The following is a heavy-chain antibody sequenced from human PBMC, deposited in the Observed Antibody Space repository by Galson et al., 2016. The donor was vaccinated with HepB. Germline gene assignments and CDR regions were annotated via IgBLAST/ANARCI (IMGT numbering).Heavy chain of an antibody. Sequence: SLRLSCATSGFTFSSYWMTWVRQAPGKGLEWVANINQDGIAKYYVGSVEGRFTISRDNAKKSLYLQMDSLRAEDTAVYYCARGGDPSWCQGTLVTVYS. V-gene: IGHV3-7*01. CDR2: INQDGIAK. CDR3: ARGGDPS. CDR1: GFTFSSYW. D-gene: IGHD4-17*01. J-gene: IGHJ1*01.